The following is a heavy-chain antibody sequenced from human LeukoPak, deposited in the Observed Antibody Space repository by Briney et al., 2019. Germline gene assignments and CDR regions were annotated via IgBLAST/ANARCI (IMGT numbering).Heavy chain of an antibody. V-gene: IGHV5-51*01. CDR2: IHPSDSDT. J-gene: IGHJ3*02. D-gene: IGHD3-3*01. CDR1: EYSFPNYW. CDR3: ARRLFGVVPAFDI. Sequence: GESLKISCKGSEYSFPNYWIAWARQMPGKGLEWMGIIHPSDSDTRYSPSFQGQVTISADNSISTAYLHWTSLKASDTAMYYCARRLFGVVPAFDIWGQGTMVTVSS.